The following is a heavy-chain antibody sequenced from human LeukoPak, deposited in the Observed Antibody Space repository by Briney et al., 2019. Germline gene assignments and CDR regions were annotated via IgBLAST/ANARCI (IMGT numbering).Heavy chain of an antibody. CDR2: IYYSGRT. J-gene: IGHJ4*02. D-gene: IGHD2-2*01. CDR3: ASRLKYCSSTSCPDY. Sequence: PSETLSLTCTVSGGSISSSGYYWGWIRQPPGKGLEWIASIYYSGRTYYNPSLKSRVTISVDTSKNQFSLKLSSVTAADTAVHYCASRLKYCSSTSCPDYWGQGTLVTVSS. CDR1: GGSISSSGYY. V-gene: IGHV4-39*01.